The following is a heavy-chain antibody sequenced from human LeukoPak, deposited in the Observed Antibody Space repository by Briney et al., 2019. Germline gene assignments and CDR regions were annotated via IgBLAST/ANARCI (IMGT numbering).Heavy chain of an antibody. CDR2: IKQDGSEK. V-gene: IGHV3-7*04. D-gene: IGHD3-10*01. Sequence: GGSLRLSCAAAGFTFSSFRMTWVRQAPGKGLEWAANIKQDGSEKYYVDSVKGRFTISRDNAKNSLYLQMNSLRAEDTAVYYCARDYYDSGSYCFDYWGQGTLVTVSS. CDR3: ARDYYDSGSYCFDY. J-gene: IGHJ4*02. CDR1: GFTFSSFR.